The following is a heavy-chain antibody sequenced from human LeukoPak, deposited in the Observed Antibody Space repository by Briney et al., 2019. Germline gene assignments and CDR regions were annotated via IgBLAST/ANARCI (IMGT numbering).Heavy chain of an antibody. Sequence: GGSLRLSCAASGFTFSDYSMNWVRQAPGKGLEWVSSITSSGTYIYYPDSVKGRFTISRDNAKNSLYLQMNSLRAEDTAVYYCARDRANIVVVSASEYWGQGTLVTVSS. CDR3: ARDRANIVVVSASEY. V-gene: IGHV3-21*01. D-gene: IGHD2-21*01. J-gene: IGHJ4*02. CDR2: ITSSGTYI. CDR1: GFTFSDYS.